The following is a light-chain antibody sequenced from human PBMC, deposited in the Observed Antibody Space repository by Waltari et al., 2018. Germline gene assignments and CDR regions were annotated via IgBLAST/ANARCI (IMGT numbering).Light chain of an antibody. CDR2: GAS. Sequence: EIVLTQSPGTLSLSQGERATLSCRASQSVSSSYLAWYQQKPGQAPRLLIYGASSRATGIPDRFSGSVSGTGFTLTISRLEPEDFAVYYCQQYGSSPTITFGQGTRLEIK. J-gene: IGKJ5*01. CDR1: QSVSSSY. CDR3: QQYGSSPTIT. V-gene: IGKV3-20*01.